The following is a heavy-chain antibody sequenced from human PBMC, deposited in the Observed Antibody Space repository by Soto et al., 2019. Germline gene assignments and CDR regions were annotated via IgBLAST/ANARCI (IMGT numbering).Heavy chain of an antibody. CDR1: GFTFSSYA. CDR2: ISGSGGST. D-gene: IGHD4-17*01. J-gene: IGHJ4*02. V-gene: IGHV3-23*01. Sequence: GGSLRLSCAASGFTFSSYAMSWVRQAPGKGLEWVSAISGSGGSTYYADSVKGRFTISRDNSKNTLYLQMNSLRAEDTAVYYCAKGHGDYGRTWEFDYWGQGTLVTVSS. CDR3: AKGHGDYGRTWEFDY.